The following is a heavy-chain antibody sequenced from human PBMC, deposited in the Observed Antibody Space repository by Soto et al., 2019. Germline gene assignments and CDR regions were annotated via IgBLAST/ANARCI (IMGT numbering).Heavy chain of an antibody. Sequence: EVQLVESGGGLEQPGRSLRLSCAASGFTFDDYAMHWVQQAPGKGLEWVSSISWNSGNIGYADSVKGRFTISRDNAKNSLYLQMNSLRPEDTALYYCAKGSSTTNFSYFDYWGQGTLLTVSS. CDR1: GFTFDDYA. CDR3: AKGSSTTNFSYFDY. J-gene: IGHJ4*02. D-gene: IGHD2-2*01. CDR2: ISWNSGNI. V-gene: IGHV3-9*01.